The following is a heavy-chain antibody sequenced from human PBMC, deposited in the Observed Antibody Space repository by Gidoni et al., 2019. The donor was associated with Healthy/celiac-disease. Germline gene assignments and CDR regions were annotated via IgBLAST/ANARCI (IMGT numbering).Heavy chain of an antibody. J-gene: IGHJ4*02. CDR3: ARGIPYCGGDCYLEENTNFDY. V-gene: IGHV3-21*01. CDR2: ISSSSSYI. CDR1: GFTFSSYS. D-gene: IGHD2-21*01. Sequence: EVQLVESGGGLVKPGGSLRLSCAASGFTFSSYSMNWVRQAPGKGLEGVSSISSSSSYIYYADSVKGRFTISRDNAKNSLYLQMNSLRAEDTAVYYCARGIPYCGGDCYLEENTNFDYWGQGTLVTVSS.